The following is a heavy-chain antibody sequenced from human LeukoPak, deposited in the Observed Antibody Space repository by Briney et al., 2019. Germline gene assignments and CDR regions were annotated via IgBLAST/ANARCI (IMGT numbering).Heavy chain of an antibody. CDR1: GYSFTTYW. Sequence: GESLKISCKGSGYSFTTYWIGWVRQMPGKGLEWIGIIFPGDSDTRYSPSFQGQVTISADKSISTAYLQWSSLKASDTAMYYCARLRDYYDSSGYNWFDPWGQGTLVTVSS. V-gene: IGHV5-51*01. CDR2: IFPGDSDT. D-gene: IGHD3-22*01. J-gene: IGHJ5*02. CDR3: ARLRDYYDSSGYNWFDP.